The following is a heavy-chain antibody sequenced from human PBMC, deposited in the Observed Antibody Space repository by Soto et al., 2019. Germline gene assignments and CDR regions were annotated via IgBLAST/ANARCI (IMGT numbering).Heavy chain of an antibody. CDR3: ARDSRGWISFYGMDV. V-gene: IGHV3-7*01. D-gene: IGHD2-2*03. Sequence: PGGSLRLSCAASGFTFSSYWMSWVRQAPGKGLEWVANIKQDGSEKYYVDSVKGRFTISRDNAKNSLYLQMNSLRAEDTAVYYCARDSRGWISFYGMDVWGQGTTVTVSS. CDR2: IKQDGSEK. CDR1: GFTFSSYW. J-gene: IGHJ6*02.